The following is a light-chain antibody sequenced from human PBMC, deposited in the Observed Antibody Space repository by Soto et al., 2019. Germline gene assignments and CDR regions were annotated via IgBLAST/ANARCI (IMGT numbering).Light chain of an antibody. CDR3: RSYAGTNNILYV. CDR2: EVS. V-gene: IGLV2-8*01. Sequence: QSVLTQPPSASGSPGQSVTISCIGTSSDVGAYNYVSWYQQHPGKAPRLLIYEVSQRPSGVPDRFSGSKSANTASLTVSGLQPEDEADYYCRSYAGTNNILYVFGTGTKDTV. CDR1: SSDVGAYNY. J-gene: IGLJ1*01.